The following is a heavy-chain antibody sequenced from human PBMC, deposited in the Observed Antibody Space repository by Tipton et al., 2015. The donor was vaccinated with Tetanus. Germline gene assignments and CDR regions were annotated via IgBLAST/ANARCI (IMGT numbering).Heavy chain of an antibody. CDR3: ARDFRERRGTYYSYYYTMDV. CDR2: VYSRGGT. V-gene: IGHV4-4*07. Sequence: TLSLTCTVSGGSLNTFYWNWIRQPAGKGLEWIGRVYSRGGTNYNPSLKSRVTMSIDASKNQFSLELTPVTAADTAVYYCARDFRERRGTYYSYYYTMDVWGQGTTVTVSS. CDR1: GGSLNTFY. J-gene: IGHJ6*02. D-gene: IGHD3-16*01.